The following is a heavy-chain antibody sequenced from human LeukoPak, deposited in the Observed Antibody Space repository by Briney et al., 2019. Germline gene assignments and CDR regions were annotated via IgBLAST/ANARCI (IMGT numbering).Heavy chain of an antibody. D-gene: IGHD1-26*01. J-gene: IGHJ4*02. V-gene: IGHV1-3*03. Sequence: GASVKVSCKASGYTFTSYAMHWVRQAPGQRLEWMGWINAGNGNTKYSQEFQGRVTITRDTSASTAYTELSSLRSEDMAVYYCAAQSGSYYERAFDYWGQGTLVTVSS. CDR3: AAQSGSYYERAFDY. CDR1: GYTFTSYA. CDR2: INAGNGNT.